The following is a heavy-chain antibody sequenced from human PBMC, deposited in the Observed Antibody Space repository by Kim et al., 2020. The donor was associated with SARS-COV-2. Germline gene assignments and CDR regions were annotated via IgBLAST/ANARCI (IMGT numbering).Heavy chain of an antibody. D-gene: IGHD3-10*01. CDR1: GYTFTSYG. CDR3: ARVSTMVRGVIIYYYGMDV. J-gene: IGHJ6*02. CDR2: ISAYNGNT. Sequence: ASVKVSCKASGYTFTSYGISWVRQAPGQGLEWMGWISAYNGNTNYAQKLQGRVTMPTDTSTSTAYMALRSLRSADTAVYYCARVSTMVRGVIIYYYGMDVWGQGSTVTVSS. V-gene: IGHV1-18*01.